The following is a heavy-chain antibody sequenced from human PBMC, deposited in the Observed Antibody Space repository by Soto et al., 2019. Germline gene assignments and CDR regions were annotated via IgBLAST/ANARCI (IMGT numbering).Heavy chain of an antibody. J-gene: IGHJ5*02. CDR3: ARKSLSNFNWFDP. CDR2: INADYGNT. CDR1: GYTFTNYG. Sequence: QLQLVQSGTELKKPGASVKVSCKASGYTFTNYGITWVRQAPGQGLEWMGWINADYGNTNYEQKFQGRVTMTTDTSTNTAYMELRSLRSDDTAVYYCARKSLSNFNWFDPCGQGTRVTVSS. V-gene: IGHV1-18*04. D-gene: IGHD4-4*01.